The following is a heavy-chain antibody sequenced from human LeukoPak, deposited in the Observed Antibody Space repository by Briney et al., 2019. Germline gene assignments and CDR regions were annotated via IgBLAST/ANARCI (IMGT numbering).Heavy chain of an antibody. Sequence: GGSLRLSCAASGFTFSSYSMNWVRQAPGKGLEWVSYISSSSSTVYYADSVKGRFTISRDNSKNTLYLQMNRLRAEDTAVYYCAKDGKKVTLTMIAVITYSGYMDVWGKGTTVTFSS. D-gene: IGHD3-22*01. CDR3: AKDGKKVTLTMIAVITYSGYMDV. V-gene: IGHV3-48*01. J-gene: IGHJ6*03. CDR1: GFTFSSYS. CDR2: ISSSSSTV.